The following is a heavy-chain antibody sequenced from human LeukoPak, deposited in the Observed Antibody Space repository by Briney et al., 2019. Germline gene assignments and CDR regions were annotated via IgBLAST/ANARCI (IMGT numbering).Heavy chain of an antibody. V-gene: IGHV3-53*01. Sequence: PGGSLRLSCAASEFAVTYNYMTWVRQAPGKGLEWVSLLYSHGATNYADSVKGRFTISRDNSKNTLYLQMNSLRAEDTAVYYCAQDEWSTNWPRGWFDPWGQGTLVTVSS. CDR2: LYSHGAT. J-gene: IGHJ5*02. CDR1: EFAVTYNY. CDR3: AQDEWSTNWPRGWFDP. D-gene: IGHD1-1*01.